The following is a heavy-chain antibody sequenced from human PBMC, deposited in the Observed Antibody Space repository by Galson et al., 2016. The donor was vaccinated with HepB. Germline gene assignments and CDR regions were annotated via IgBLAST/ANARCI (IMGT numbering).Heavy chain of an antibody. Sequence: TLSLTCTVSGGSISSGGYYWSWIRHHPGNGLEWIGYTFYSGSTYSKPSLKSRITISLDTSKNQFSLRLRSVTAADTAVYYWAGAVRRFGELLDDAFDIWGQGTMVTVSS. CDR3: AGAVRRFGELLDDAFDI. V-gene: IGHV4-31*03. J-gene: IGHJ3*02. CDR1: GGSISSGGYY. D-gene: IGHD3-10*01. CDR2: TFYSGST.